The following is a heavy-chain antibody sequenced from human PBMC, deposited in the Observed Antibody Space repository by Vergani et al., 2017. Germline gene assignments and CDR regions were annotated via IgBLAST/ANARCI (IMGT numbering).Heavy chain of an antibody. V-gene: IGHV3-33*01. J-gene: IGHJ6*03. CDR2: IWYDGSNK. D-gene: IGHD4-23*01. CDR1: GFTFSSYG. Sequence: QVQLVESGGGVVQPGRSLRLSCAASGFTFSSYGMHWVRQAPGKGLEWVAVIWYDGSNKYYADSVKGRFTISRDNSKNTLYLQMNSLRAEDTAVYYCARGVSRYYYYMDVGGKGTTVTVYS. CDR3: ARGVSRYYYYMDV.